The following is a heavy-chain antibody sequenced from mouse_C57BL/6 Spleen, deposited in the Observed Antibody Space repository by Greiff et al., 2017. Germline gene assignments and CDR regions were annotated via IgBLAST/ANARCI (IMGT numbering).Heavy chain of an antibody. Sequence: QVQLQQPGAELVRPGSSVKLSCKASGYTFTSYWMHWVKQRPIQGLEWIGNIDPSDSETHYNQKFKDKATLTVDKSSSTAYMQLSSLTSEDSAVYYCARRGYSNYTYYYAMDYWGQGTSVTVSS. V-gene: IGHV1-52*01. CDR2: IDPSDSET. CDR3: ARRGYSNYTYYYAMDY. D-gene: IGHD2-5*01. J-gene: IGHJ4*01. CDR1: GYTFTSYW.